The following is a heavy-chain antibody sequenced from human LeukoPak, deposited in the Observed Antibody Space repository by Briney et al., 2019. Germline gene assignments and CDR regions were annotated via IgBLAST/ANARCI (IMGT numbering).Heavy chain of an antibody. Sequence: GGSLRLSCAASGFTFSSYAMTWVRQAPGKGLEWVSAIIGSGGNTYYAESVKGRFTISRDNSKNMLYLEMNSLRAGDTAVYYCAKGNWDGDSPAFDIWGQGTMVTVSS. CDR1: GFTFSSYA. CDR2: IIGSGGNT. D-gene: IGHD2-21*02. CDR3: AKGNWDGDSPAFDI. J-gene: IGHJ3*02. V-gene: IGHV3-23*01.